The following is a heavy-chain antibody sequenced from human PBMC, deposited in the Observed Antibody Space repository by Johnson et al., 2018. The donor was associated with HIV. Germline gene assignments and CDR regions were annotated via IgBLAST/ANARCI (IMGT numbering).Heavy chain of an antibody. CDR2: ISYDGSNK. J-gene: IGHJ3*02. CDR1: GFTFSSYA. V-gene: IGHV3-30*04. D-gene: IGHD3-22*01. CDR3: AKDLYYDSSGYYFLTGGDAVDS. Sequence: VQVVESGGGVVQPGRSMRLSCAASGFTFSSYAMHWVRQAPGKGLEWVALISYDGSNKYYADSVKGRFTISRDNSKNTLYLQMNSLGAEDTAVYYCAKDLYYDSSGYYFLTGGDAVDSWGQGTMVTVSS.